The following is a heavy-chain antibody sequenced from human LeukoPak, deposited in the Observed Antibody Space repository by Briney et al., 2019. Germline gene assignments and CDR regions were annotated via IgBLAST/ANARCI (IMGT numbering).Heavy chain of an antibody. CDR3: ARHGPTFGGVACDAFDL. J-gene: IGHJ3*01. V-gene: IGHV3-11*01. CDR1: GFSFKDYY. D-gene: IGHD3-3*01. CDR2: ITSSSSTI. Sequence: PGGSLRLSCSASGFSFKDYYMSWIRQTPGKGLEWISFITSSSSTIHYADSVKGRFTISRDNARYSLYLQMNSLRAEDTAVYFCARHGPTFGGVACDAFDLWGQGTMVTVSS.